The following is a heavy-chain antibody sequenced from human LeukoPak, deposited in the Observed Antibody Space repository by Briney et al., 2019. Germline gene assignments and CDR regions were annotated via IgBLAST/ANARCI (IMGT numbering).Heavy chain of an antibody. V-gene: IGHV4-59*01. J-gene: IGHJ3*02. CDR1: GGSISSYY. CDR2: IYYSGST. D-gene: IGHD3-10*01. Sequence: SETLSLTCTVSGGSISSYYWSWIRQPPGKGLEWIGYIYYSGSTNYNPSLKSRVTISVDTSKNQFSLKLSSVTAADTAVYYCAKVKDLLWFGEPGGAFDNWGQGTMVTVSS. CDR3: AKVKDLLWFGEPGGAFDN.